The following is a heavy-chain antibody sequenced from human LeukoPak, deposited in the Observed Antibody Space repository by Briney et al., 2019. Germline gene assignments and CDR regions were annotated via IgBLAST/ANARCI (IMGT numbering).Heavy chain of an antibody. CDR2: IYYSGST. V-gene: IGHV4-31*03. D-gene: IGHD2-15*01. Sequence: PSETLSLTCTVSGGSISSGGYYWSWLRQHPGKGLEWIGYIYYSGSTYYNPSLKSRVTISVDTSKNQFSLKLSSVTAADTAVYYCARDGPLYCSGGSCYSTGVRWFDPWGQGTLVTVSS. J-gene: IGHJ5*02. CDR3: ARDGPLYCSGGSCYSTGVRWFDP. CDR1: GGSISSGGYY.